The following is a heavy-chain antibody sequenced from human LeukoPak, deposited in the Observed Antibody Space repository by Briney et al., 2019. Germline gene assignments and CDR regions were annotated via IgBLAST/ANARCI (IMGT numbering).Heavy chain of an antibody. Sequence: SETLSPTCAVYGGSFSGYYWSWIRQPPGKGLEWIGEINHSGSTNYNPSLKSRVTISVDTSKNQFSLKLSSVTAADTAVYYCARGLPDDSQTFMVGATLGFYFDYWGQGTLVTVSS. J-gene: IGHJ4*02. V-gene: IGHV4-34*01. CDR2: INHSGST. D-gene: IGHD1-26*01. CDR3: ARGLPDDSQTFMVGATLGFYFDY. CDR1: GGSFSGYY.